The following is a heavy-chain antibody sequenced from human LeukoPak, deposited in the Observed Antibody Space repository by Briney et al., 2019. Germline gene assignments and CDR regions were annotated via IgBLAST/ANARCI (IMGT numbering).Heavy chain of an antibody. CDR1: GGTFSSYA. CDR3: ARLSGSSWSRNYYYYYYMDV. CDR2: IIPIFGTA. V-gene: IGHV1-69*05. Sequence: ASVKVSCKASGGTFSSYAISWVRQAPGQGLEWMGGIIPIFGTANYAQKSQGRVTITTDESTSTAYMELSSLRSEDTAVYYCARLSGSSWSRNYYYYYYMDVWGKGTTVTVSS. J-gene: IGHJ6*03. D-gene: IGHD6-13*01.